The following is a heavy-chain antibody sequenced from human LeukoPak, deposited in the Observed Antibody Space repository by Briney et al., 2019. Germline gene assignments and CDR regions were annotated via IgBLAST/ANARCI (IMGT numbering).Heavy chain of an antibody. Sequence: SVKVSCKASGGTFSSYAISWVRQAPGQGLEWMGGIIPIFGTANYTQKFQGRVTMTEDTSTDTAYMELSSLRSEDTAVYYCATRGVATADYYYYYYMDVWGKGTTVTVSS. CDR2: IIPIFGTA. CDR3: ATRGVATADYYYYYYMDV. CDR1: GGTFSSYA. V-gene: IGHV1-69*06. J-gene: IGHJ6*03. D-gene: IGHD6-13*01.